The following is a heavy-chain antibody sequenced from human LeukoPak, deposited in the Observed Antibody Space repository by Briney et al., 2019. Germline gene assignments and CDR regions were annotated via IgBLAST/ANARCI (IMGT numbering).Heavy chain of an antibody. V-gene: IGHV3-23*01. CDR1: GFTFSSYA. J-gene: IGHJ4*02. D-gene: IGHD3-22*01. Sequence: HPGGSLRLSCAASGFTFSSYAMSWVRQAPGKGLEWVSAISGCGGSTYYADSVKGRFTISRDNSKNTLYLQMNSLRAEDTAVYYCAKDLAIYDSIYFDYWGQGTLVTVSS. CDR3: AKDLAIYDSIYFDY. CDR2: ISGCGGST.